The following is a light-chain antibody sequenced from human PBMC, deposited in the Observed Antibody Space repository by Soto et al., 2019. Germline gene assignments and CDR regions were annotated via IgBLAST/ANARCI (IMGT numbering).Light chain of an antibody. CDR1: QSVGSN. Sequence: EIVMTQSPATLSVSPGERATLSCRASQSVGSNLAWYQQKPGQAPRLLIYGASTRATGIPARFSGSGSGTEFTLTISSLQSEDFAVYYCQQYNNWPLWTFGQGTKVEIE. CDR3: QQYNNWPLWT. J-gene: IGKJ1*01. V-gene: IGKV3D-15*01. CDR2: GAS.